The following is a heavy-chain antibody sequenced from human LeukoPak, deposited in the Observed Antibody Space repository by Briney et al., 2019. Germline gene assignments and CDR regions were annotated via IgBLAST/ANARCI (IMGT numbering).Heavy chain of an antibody. Sequence: ASVKVSCKASGGTFSSYAISWVRQAPGQGLEWMGGIIPIFGTANYAQKFQGRVTITADESTSTAYMELSSLRSEDTAVYYCATLSGYSYGLGFDYWGQGTLVTVSS. CDR2: IIPIFGTA. D-gene: IGHD5-18*01. V-gene: IGHV1-69*13. CDR3: ATLSGYSYGLGFDY. J-gene: IGHJ4*02. CDR1: GGTFSSYA.